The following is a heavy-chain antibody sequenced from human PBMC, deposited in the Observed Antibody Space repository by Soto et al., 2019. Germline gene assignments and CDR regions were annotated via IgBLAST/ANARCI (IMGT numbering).Heavy chain of an antibody. CDR2: IWYDGSNK. D-gene: IGHD3-3*01. CDR1: GFTFSSYG. J-gene: IGHJ6*02. V-gene: IGHV3-33*01. Sequence: QVQLVESGGGVVQPGRSLRLSCAASGFTFSSYGMHWVRQAPGKGLEWVAVIWYDGSNKYYADSVKGRFTISRDNSKNTLYLQMNSLRAEDTAVYYCARVAIFGVVTYFDYYGMDVWGQGTTVTVSS. CDR3: ARVAIFGVVTYFDYYGMDV.